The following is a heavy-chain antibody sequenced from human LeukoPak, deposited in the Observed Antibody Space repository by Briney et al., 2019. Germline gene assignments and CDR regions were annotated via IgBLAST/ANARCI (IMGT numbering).Heavy chain of an antibody. CDR1: GYRFTSYW. CDR2: IDPSDSYT. D-gene: IGHD6-13*01. Sequence: GASLKISCKGSGYRFTSYWISWVPPMPGKGLEWMGRIDPSDSYTNYSPSLQGHVTISADKSISTAYLQWSSLKASDTAMYYCARDLIAAAGTPYDYWGQGTLVTVSS. J-gene: IGHJ4*02. CDR3: ARDLIAAAGTPYDY. V-gene: IGHV5-10-1*01.